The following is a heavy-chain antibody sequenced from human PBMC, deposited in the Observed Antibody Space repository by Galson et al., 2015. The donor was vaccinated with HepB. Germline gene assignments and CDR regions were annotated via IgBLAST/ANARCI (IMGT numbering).Heavy chain of an antibody. CDR3: EKDMTAVAAPDYYYCGMDV. CDR2: ISYDGSNK. Sequence: SLRLSCAASGFTFSNYGIHWVRQAPGKGLEWVAVISYDGSNKYSADSVKGRFTISRDNSKNTLYLQMHSLRAEDTAVYYCEKDMTAVAAPDYYYCGMDVWGQGTTVTVSS. D-gene: IGHD6-19*01. CDR1: GFTFSNYG. V-gene: IGHV3-30*18. J-gene: IGHJ6*02.